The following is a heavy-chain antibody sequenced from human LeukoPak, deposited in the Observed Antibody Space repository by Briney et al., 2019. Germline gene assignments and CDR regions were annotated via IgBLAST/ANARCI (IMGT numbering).Heavy chain of an antibody. J-gene: IGHJ4*02. D-gene: IGHD5-18*01. V-gene: IGHV4-34*01. Sequence: SETLSLTCTVSGGSISSYYWSWIRQPPGKGLEWIGEINHSGSTNYNPSLKSRVTISVDTSKNQFSLKLSSVTAADTAVYYCARGGIQLWLRYWGQGTLVTVSS. CDR1: GGSISSYY. CDR3: ARGGIQLWLRY. CDR2: INHSGST.